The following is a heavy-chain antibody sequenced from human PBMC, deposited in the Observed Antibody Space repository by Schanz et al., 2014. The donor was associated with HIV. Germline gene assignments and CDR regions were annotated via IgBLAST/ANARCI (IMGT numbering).Heavy chain of an antibody. V-gene: IGHV3-30*18. CDR1: GFTFDNYG. D-gene: IGHD3-22*01. CDR2: ISYDGTNK. J-gene: IGHJ6*02. Sequence: QVRLVESGGGVVQPGRSLRLSCAASGFTFDNYGMHWVRQAPGKGLEWVAVISYDGTNKKFADSVKGRFTISRDNSKNTLYLQVKRLRTEDTAVYFCAKDGNLYDSRYRGKGNYYHYYGMDAWGQGTTVTVS. CDR3: AKDGNLYDSRYRGKGNYYHYYGMDA.